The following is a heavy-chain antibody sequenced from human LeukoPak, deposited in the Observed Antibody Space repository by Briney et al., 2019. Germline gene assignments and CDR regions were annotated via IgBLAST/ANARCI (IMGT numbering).Heavy chain of an antibody. CDR1: GFTFSSYA. CDR2: ISYDGSNK. CDR3: ATGRILENWFDP. Sequence: PGGSLRLSCAASGFTFSSYAMRWVRQAPGKGLEWVAVISYDGSNKYYADSVKGRFTISRDNSKNTLYLQMNSLRAEDTAVYYCATGRILENWFDPWGQGTLVTVSS. J-gene: IGHJ5*02. V-gene: IGHV3-30-3*01. D-gene: IGHD2-15*01.